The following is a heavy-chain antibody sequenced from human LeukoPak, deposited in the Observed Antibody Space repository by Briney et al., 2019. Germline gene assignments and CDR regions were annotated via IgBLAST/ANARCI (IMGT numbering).Heavy chain of an antibody. CDR3: EELGITMIGGV. J-gene: IGHJ6*04. V-gene: IGHV3-48*03. CDR1: VFTFSSYE. Sequence: GGSLRLSCAASVFTFSSYEMNWVRQAPGKGLEWVSYISSSGSTIYYADSVKGRFTISRDNAKNSLYLQMNSLRAEDTAAYYCEELGITMIGGVWGKGTTVTISS. CDR2: ISSSGSTI. D-gene: IGHD3-10*02.